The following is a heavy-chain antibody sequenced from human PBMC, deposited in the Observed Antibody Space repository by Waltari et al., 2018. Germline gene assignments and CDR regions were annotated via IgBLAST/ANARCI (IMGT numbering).Heavy chain of an antibody. Sequence: QVQLVQSGAEVKKPGASVKVSCKASGYTFTSYYMHWVRQAPGQGLEWMGISNPRGVSTSYEQKFQGRVTMTRDTSTSTVYMELSSLRSEDTAVYYCARDPSGSGYSNYDNWFDPWGQGTLVTVSS. V-gene: IGHV1-46*01. CDR1: GYTFTSYY. J-gene: IGHJ5*02. CDR2: SNPRGVST. CDR3: ARDPSGSGYSNYDNWFDP. D-gene: IGHD4-4*01.